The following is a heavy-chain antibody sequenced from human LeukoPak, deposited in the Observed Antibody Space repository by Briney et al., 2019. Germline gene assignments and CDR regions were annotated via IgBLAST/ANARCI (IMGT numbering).Heavy chain of an antibody. CDR2: IYYTGST. Sequence: SETLSLTCTVSGGSVSDYYWSWIRQSPGKGLEWIGYIYYTGSTSYNPSLRSRVTISVDTSKNQFSLKLSSVTAADTAVYYCARQGSSGWYATYYFDYWGQGTLVTVSS. CDR3: ARQGSSGWYATYYFDY. CDR1: GGSVSDYY. J-gene: IGHJ4*02. V-gene: IGHV4-59*08. D-gene: IGHD6-19*01.